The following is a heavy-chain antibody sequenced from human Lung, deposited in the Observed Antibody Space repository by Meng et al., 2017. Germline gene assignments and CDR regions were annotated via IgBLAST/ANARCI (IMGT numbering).Heavy chain of an antibody. Sequence: ASVKVSCKASGYTFPDYWLHWVRRAPGQGLEWMGRINPKSGDTHYAQRFQGRVTMTGDTSISTAYMELSGLRSDDTAMYYCARDEDISAAGKLFGDYWGRGPLVTFPS. D-gene: IGHD6-13*01. CDR3: ARDEDISAAGKLFGDY. V-gene: IGHV1-2*06. CDR1: GYTFPDYW. J-gene: IGHJ4*02. CDR2: INPKSGDT.